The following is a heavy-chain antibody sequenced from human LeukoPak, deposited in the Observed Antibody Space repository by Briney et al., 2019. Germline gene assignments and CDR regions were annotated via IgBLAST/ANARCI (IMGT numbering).Heavy chain of an antibody. Sequence: GSLRLSCAASGFTFSSYWMSWVRQPPGKGLEWIGEINHSGSTNYNPSLKSRVTISVDTSKNQFSLKLSSVTAADTAVYYCARGHYYDSSGYYPWGQGTLVTVSS. CDR1: GFTFSSYW. V-gene: IGHV4-34*01. CDR2: INHSGST. D-gene: IGHD3-22*01. J-gene: IGHJ5*02. CDR3: ARGHYYDSSGYYP.